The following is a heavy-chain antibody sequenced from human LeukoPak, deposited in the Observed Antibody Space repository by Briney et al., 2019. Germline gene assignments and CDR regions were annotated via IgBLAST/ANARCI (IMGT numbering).Heavy chain of an antibody. CDR2: INSGNGNT. CDR3: AGMTYNSSPFDP. J-gene: IGHJ5*02. D-gene: IGHD3-22*01. V-gene: IGHV1-3*01. CDR1: GYTFTHYG. Sequence: ASVKVSCKASGYTFTHYGIHWVRQAPGQRPEWMGWINSGNGNTKYSQKFQGRVTITRDTSASRAYMELSSLTSEDTAVYFCAGMTYNSSPFDPWGQGTLVTVSS.